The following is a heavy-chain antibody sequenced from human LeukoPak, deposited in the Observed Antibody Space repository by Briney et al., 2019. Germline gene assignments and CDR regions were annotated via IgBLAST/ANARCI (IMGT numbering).Heavy chain of an antibody. J-gene: IGHJ4*02. CDR3: TRGLGGNDLDY. D-gene: IGHD5-12*01. CDR1: GFTFSSYA. V-gene: IGHV3-49*04. Sequence: GGSLRLSCAASGFTFSSYAMSWVRQAPGKGLEWVGFIRSKAYGGTTEYAASVKGRFTISRDDSKSIAYLQMNSLKTGDTAVYYCTRGLGGNDLDYWGQGTLVTVSS. CDR2: IRSKAYGGTT.